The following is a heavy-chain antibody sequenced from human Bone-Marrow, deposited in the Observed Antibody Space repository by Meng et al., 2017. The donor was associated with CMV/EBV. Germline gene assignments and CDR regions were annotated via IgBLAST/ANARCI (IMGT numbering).Heavy chain of an antibody. CDR3: ARDDYCSSTSCYPKKNYYYYGMDV. CDR1: GYTFTSYD. CDR2: MNPNSGNT. V-gene: IGHV1-8*01. Sequence: ASVKVSCKASGYTFTSYDINWVRQATGQGLEWMGWMNPNSGNTGYAQKFQGRVTMTRNTSISTAYMELSSLRSEDTAVYYCARDDYCSSTSCYPKKNYYYYGMDVWGQGTTVTVSS. D-gene: IGHD2-2*01. J-gene: IGHJ6*02.